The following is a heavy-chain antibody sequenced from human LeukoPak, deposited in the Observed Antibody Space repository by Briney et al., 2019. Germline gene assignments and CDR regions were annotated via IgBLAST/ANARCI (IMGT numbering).Heavy chain of an antibody. CDR2: ISYDGNNE. Sequence: PGGSLRLSCAASGFTFSSYWMSWVRQAPGKGLEWVAIISYDGNNEYYAASVEGRFTISRDISNNTLYLHMDSLTTEDSAIYYCARDVRILDGFDLWGQGTVVTVSS. CDR3: ARDVRILDGFDL. CDR1: GFTFSSYW. V-gene: IGHV3-30-3*01. J-gene: IGHJ3*01. D-gene: IGHD2-15*01.